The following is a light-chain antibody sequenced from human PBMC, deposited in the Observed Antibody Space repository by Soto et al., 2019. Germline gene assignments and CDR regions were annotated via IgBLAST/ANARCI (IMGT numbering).Light chain of an antibody. CDR1: QSISSY. Sequence: IQMTQSPSSLSSSVGDRSTNTFPGSQSISSYLNWYKQKPGEAPKLLNYSATSFQSGGPSKLSGSGSGTVFTLTISILQPEDFATYYCQKIYSTPVIFAPGTRVDI. V-gene: IGKV1-39*01. CDR2: SAT. CDR3: QKIYSTPVI. J-gene: IGKJ3*01.